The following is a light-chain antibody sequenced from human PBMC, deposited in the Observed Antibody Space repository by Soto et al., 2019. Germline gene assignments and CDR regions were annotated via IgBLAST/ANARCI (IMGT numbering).Light chain of an antibody. CDR1: QSINRH. Sequence: EIVLTQSPATLSLSPGERATLSCRASQSINRHLAWYRQKPGQAPRLLIYDASNRATGIPARFSGSGSGTDCTITISSLEPEDFGVYYCQQRSNWPPVTFGGGTKVESK. V-gene: IGKV3-11*01. J-gene: IGKJ4*01. CDR2: DAS. CDR3: QQRSNWPPVT.